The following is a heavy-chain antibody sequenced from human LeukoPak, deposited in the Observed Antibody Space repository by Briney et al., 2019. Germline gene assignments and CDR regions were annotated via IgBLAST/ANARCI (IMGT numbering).Heavy chain of an antibody. J-gene: IGHJ5*02. CDR3: ARDLSAAAGTRFDP. CDR2: IWYDGSNK. V-gene: IGHV3-33*01. D-gene: IGHD6-13*01. CDR1: GFTFSSYG. Sequence: GSLRLSCAASGFTFSSYGMHWVRQAPGKGLGWVAVIWYDGSNKYYADSVKGRFTISRDNSKNTLYLQMNSLGAEDTAVYYCARDLSAAAGTRFDPWGQGTLVTVSS.